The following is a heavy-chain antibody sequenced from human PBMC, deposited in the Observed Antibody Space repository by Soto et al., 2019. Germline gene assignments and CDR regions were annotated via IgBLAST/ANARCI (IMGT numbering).Heavy chain of an antibody. V-gene: IGHV4-59*01. Sequence: SETLSLTCTVSGGSISSYYWSWIRQPPGKGLEWIGNIYNSGRTNYNPSLKSRVTISVDTSKNQFSLKLSSMTAADTAVYYCARFLRVKRNDLATLVYWGHGTLVTVSS. D-gene: IGHD1-1*01. CDR3: ARFLRVKRNDLATLVY. CDR1: GGSISSYY. J-gene: IGHJ4*01. CDR2: IYNSGRT.